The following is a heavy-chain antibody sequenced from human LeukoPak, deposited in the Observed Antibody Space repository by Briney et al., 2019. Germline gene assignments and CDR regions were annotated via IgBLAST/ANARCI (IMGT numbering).Heavy chain of an antibody. V-gene: IGHV3-23*01. CDR3: AKDGSGSYPPDAFDI. Sequence: PGGSLRLSCGASGFSFSSYAMNWVRQAPGKGLEWVSGISGSGGSTYYGDSVKGRFTISRDNSKSTLYLQMNSLRAEDTAVYYCAKDGSGSYPPDAFDIWGQGTMVTVSS. CDR2: ISGSGGST. J-gene: IGHJ3*02. CDR1: GFSFSSYA. D-gene: IGHD3-10*01.